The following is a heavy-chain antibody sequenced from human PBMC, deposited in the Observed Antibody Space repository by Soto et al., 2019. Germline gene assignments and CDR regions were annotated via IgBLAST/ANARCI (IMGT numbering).Heavy chain of an antibody. J-gene: IGHJ1*01. V-gene: IGHV3-23*01. Sequence: GGSLRLSCAASGFTFSSYAMSWVRQAPGKGLEWVPAISGSGGSTYYADSVKGRFTISRDNSKNTLYLQMNSLRAEDTAVYYCAKERYYYGSGSYFVHWGQGTLVTVSS. CDR3: AKERYYYGSGSYFVH. CDR1: GFTFSSYA. D-gene: IGHD3-10*01. CDR2: ISGSGGST.